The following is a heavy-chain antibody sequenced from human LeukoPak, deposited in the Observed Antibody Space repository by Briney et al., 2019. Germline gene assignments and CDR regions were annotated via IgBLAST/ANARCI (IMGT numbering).Heavy chain of an antibody. V-gene: IGHV3-7*03. CDR3: ARGGGLDV. Sequence: GGSLRLSCAASGFIFNNAWMTWVRQAPGRGLEWVASINHNGNVNYYVDSVKGRFTISRDNAKNSLYLQMSNLRAEDTAVYFCARGGGLDVWGQGATVTVSS. CDR2: INHNGNVN. J-gene: IGHJ6*02. D-gene: IGHD3-16*01. CDR1: GFIFNNAW.